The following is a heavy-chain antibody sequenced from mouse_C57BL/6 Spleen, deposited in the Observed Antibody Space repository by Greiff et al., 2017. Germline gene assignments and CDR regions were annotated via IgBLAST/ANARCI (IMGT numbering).Heavy chain of an antibody. CDR2: IRNKANNHAT. CDR3: TRPGFTTAWDYFDY. D-gene: IGHD1-2*01. J-gene: IGHJ2*01. V-gene: IGHV6-6*01. CDR1: GFTFSDAW. Sequence: EVKLEESGGGLVQPGGSMKLSCAASGFTFSDAWMDWVRQSPEKGLEWVAEIRNKANNHATYYAESVKGRFTISRDDSKSSVYLQMNSLRAEDTGIYYCTRPGFTTAWDYFDYWGQGTTLTVSS.